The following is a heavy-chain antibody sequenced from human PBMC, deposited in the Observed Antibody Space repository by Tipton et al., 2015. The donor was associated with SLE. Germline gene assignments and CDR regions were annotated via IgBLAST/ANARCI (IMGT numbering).Heavy chain of an antibody. Sequence: QLVQSGAEVKKPGASVKVSCKASGYTFTGYYMHWVRQAPGQGLEWMGRINPNSGGTNYAQKFQGRVTMTRDTSISTAYMELSRLRSDDTAVYYCAGSSGSYYKDWFDPWGQGTLITVSS. CDR2: INPNSGGT. D-gene: IGHD1-26*01. CDR1: GYTFTGYY. V-gene: IGHV1-2*06. CDR3: AGSSGSYYKDWFDP. J-gene: IGHJ5*02.